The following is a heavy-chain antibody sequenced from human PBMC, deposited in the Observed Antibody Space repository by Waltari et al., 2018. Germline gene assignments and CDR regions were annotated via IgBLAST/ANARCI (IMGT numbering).Heavy chain of an antibody. CDR2: IWYDGSNP. CDR3: ARDKWELNY. D-gene: IGHD1-26*01. Sequence: QVQLVESGGGVVQPGRSLRLSCAASGFTLGSDSTTWVRQAPGKGLEWVAVIWYDGSNPNYADSVKGRFTISRDNSKNTLYLQLNSLRAEDTAVYYCARDKWELNYWGQGTLVTVSS. V-gene: IGHV3-33*01. J-gene: IGHJ4*02. CDR1: GFTLGSDS.